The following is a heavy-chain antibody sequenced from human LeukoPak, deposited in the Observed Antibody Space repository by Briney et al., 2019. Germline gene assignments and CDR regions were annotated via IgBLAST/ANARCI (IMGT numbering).Heavy chain of an antibody. CDR1: GGSFSDYY. V-gene: IGHV4-34*01. Sequence: SETLSLTCAVYGGSFSDYYWSWIRQPPGKGLEWIGEINHSGSTNYNPSLKSRITISVDTSKNHFSLRLSSVTAADTAVYYCAVAYYYYNLDVWGQGTTVTVSS. J-gene: IGHJ6*02. D-gene: IGHD5-12*01. CDR2: INHSGST. CDR3: AVAYYYYNLDV.